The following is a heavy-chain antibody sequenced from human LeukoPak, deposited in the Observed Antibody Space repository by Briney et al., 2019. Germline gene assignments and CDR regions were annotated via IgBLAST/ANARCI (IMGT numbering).Heavy chain of an antibody. CDR1: GFTFSSYW. CDR2: INGDGSST. V-gene: IGHV3-74*01. Sequence: GGSLRLSCAASGFTFSSYWMNWVRQAPGKGLVWVSRINGDGSSTNYADSVKGRFTISRDNAKNTLYLQLNSLRAEDTAVYYCARVSYYYDSSGSFDYWGQGTLVTVSS. J-gene: IGHJ4*02. CDR3: ARVSYYYDSSGSFDY. D-gene: IGHD3-22*01.